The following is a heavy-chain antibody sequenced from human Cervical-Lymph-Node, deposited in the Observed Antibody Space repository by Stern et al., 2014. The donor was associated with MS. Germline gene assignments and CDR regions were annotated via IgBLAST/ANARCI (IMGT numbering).Heavy chain of an antibody. J-gene: IGHJ4*02. V-gene: IGHV3-53*01. D-gene: IGHD1-1*01. CDR1: GFTVSRDY. CDR2: ITNVGST. CDR3: ARDTSSPERSDW. Sequence: EVQLVESGGGVIQPGGSLRLSCTASGFTVSRDYMTWVRPAPGQGLEWVSLITNVGSTFYTDSVKRRFTISRDDSKNTVYLHMTSLRAEDTAMYYCARDTSSPERSDWWGQGTLVTVSS.